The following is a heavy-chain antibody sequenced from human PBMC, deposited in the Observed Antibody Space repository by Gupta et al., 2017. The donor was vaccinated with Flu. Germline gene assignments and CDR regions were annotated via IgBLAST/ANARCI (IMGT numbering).Heavy chain of an antibody. CDR3: ASGKRWELFDY. D-gene: IGHD1-26*01. J-gene: IGHJ4*02. Sequence: IYPGDSDTRYSPSFQGQVTISADKSISTAYLLWSSLKASDTAMYYCASGKRWELFDYWGQGTLVTVSS. CDR2: IYPGDSDT. V-gene: IGHV5-51*01.